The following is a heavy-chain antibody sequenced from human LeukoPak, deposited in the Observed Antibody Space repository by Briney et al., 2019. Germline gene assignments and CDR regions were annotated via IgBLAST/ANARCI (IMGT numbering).Heavy chain of an antibody. CDR1: GFTFSSYA. J-gene: IGHJ4*02. CDR3: VKGSSTSYTAVIDY. CDR2: ISSNGGST. Sequence: GGCLRLSCSASGFTFSSYAMHWVRQAPGKGLEYVSAISSNGGSTYYADSVKGRFTISRDNSKNTLYLQMSSLRAEDTAVYYCVKGSSTSYTAVIDYWGQGTLVTVSS. D-gene: IGHD2-2*01. V-gene: IGHV3-64D*06.